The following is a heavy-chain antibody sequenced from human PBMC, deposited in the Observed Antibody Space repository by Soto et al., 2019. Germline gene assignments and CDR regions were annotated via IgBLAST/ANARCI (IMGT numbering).Heavy chain of an antibody. CDR2: ISDDGSRA. V-gene: IGHV3-74*01. CDR1: GFTFSMYW. CDR3: TRGPRPSSVGTGAF. Sequence: SLRLSCTASGFTFSMYWMHWVRQVPGKGPEWVSRISDDGSRADYADSVKGRFTISRDNAKNTLYLEMHVLRADDTAVYYCTRGPRPSSVGTGAFWGQGTQVTVS. D-gene: IGHD3-10*01. J-gene: IGHJ4*02.